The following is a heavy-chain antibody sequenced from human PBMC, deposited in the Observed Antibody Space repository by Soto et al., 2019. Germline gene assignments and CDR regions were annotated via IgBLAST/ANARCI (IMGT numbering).Heavy chain of an antibody. CDR1: GFTFSSYA. J-gene: IGHJ2*01. CDR2: ISYDGSNK. V-gene: IGHV3-30-3*01. D-gene: IGHD6-13*01. CDR3: ARGLIAADYWYFDL. Sequence: QVQLVESGGGVVQPGRSLRLSCAASGFTFSSYAMHWVRQAPGKGLEWVAVISYDGSNKYYADSVKGRFTISRDNSKNTLYLQMNSLRAEDTAVYYCARGLIAADYWYFDLWGRGNLVTVSS.